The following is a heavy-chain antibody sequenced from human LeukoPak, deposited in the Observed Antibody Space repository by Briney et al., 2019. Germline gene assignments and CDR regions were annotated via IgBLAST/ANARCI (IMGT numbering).Heavy chain of an antibody. J-gene: IGHJ5*02. CDR2: NNPSGGST. D-gene: IGHD6-19*01. Sequence: WMGINNPSGGSTTYAEKFQGRVTMTRDTSTSTVYMELTSLRSEDTAVYYCARDSLRTAIAMAGGNWFDPWGQGTLVTV. CDR3: ARDSLRTAIAMAGGNWFDP. V-gene: IGHV1-46*01.